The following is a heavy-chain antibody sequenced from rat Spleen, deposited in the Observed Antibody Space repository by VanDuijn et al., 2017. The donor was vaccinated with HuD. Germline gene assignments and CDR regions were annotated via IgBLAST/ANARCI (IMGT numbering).Heavy chain of an antibody. CDR1: GFTFSSYW. CDR3: ARGEFGGGYVMDA. CDR2: INTDGGST. D-gene: IGHD4-3*01. J-gene: IGHJ4*01. V-gene: IGHV5-58*01. Sequence: EVQLVETGGGLVQPGRSLKLSCVASGFTFSSYWMYWIRQAPGKGLEWVSSINTDGGSTYYRDSVKGRFTNSRDNAKSTLYLQMDSLRSEDTATYYCARGEFGGGYVMDAWGQGASVTVSS.